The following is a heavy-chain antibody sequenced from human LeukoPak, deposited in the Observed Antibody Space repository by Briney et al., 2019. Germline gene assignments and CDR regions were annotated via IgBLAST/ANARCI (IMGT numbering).Heavy chain of an antibody. CDR1: GVSFSGYY. V-gene: IGHV4-34*01. CDR2: INHSGFT. CDR3: ARGPSFLPTQEVATIDPHPYYFDY. J-gene: IGHJ4*02. Sequence: SETLSLTCGVYGVSFSGYYWNWIRQPPGKGLEWIGEINHSGFTNYNPSLKSRITISVDTSKKQFSLKLSSVTAADTAVYYCARGPSFLPTQEVATIDPHPYYFDYWGQGTLVTVSS. D-gene: IGHD5-12*01.